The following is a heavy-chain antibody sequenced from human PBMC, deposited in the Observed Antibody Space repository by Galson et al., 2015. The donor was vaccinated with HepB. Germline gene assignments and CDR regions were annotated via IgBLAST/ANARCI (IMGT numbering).Heavy chain of an antibody. CDR1: GFTFSSYG. V-gene: IGHV3-30*18. D-gene: IGHD6-19*01. J-gene: IGHJ4*02. CDR2: ISYDGSNK. Sequence: SLRLSCAASGFTFSSYGMHWVRQAPGKGLEWVAVISYDGSNKYYADSVKGRFTISRDNSKNTLYLQMNSLRAEDTAVYYCANLLSSGWYTVDYWGQGTLVTVSS. CDR3: ANLLSSGWYTVDY.